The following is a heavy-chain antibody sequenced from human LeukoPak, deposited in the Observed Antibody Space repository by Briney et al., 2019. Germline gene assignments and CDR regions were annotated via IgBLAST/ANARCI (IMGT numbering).Heavy chain of an antibody. Sequence: GGSLRLSCAASGFTFSSYAMHWVRQAPGKGLEYVSAISSNGGSTYYANSVKGRFTISRDNAKNSLYLQMNSLGAEDTAVYYCAKTRGYSYGPHFDYWGQGTLVTVSS. D-gene: IGHD5-18*01. CDR3: AKTRGYSYGPHFDY. CDR2: ISSNGGST. J-gene: IGHJ4*02. V-gene: IGHV3-64*01. CDR1: GFTFSSYA.